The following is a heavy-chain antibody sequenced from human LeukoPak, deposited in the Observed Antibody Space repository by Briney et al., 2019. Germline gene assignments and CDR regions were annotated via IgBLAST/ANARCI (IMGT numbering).Heavy chain of an antibody. V-gene: IGHV4-4*02. Sequence: KPSETLSLTCAVSGGSISSSNWWSWVRQPPGKGLEWIGEIYHSGSTNYNPSLKSRVTISVDKSKNQFSLKLSSVTAADTAVYYCARRPTGSGWYVWFDPWGQGTLVTVSS. D-gene: IGHD6-19*01. J-gene: IGHJ5*02. CDR1: GGSISSSNW. CDR2: IYHSGST. CDR3: ARRPTGSGWYVWFDP.